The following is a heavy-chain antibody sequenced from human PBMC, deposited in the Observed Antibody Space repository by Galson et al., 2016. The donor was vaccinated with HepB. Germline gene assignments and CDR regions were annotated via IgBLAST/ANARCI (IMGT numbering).Heavy chain of an antibody. D-gene: IGHD3-22*01. CDR1: GFTFSSYA. V-gene: IGHV3-23*01. CDR2: IGGGGGST. Sequence: SLRLSCAASGFTFSSYAMSWVRQAPGKGLEWVSAIGGGGGSTYYADSVKSRFTISRDNSKNTLYLQMNSLRAGDTALYYCAKHPSYASSGYYYVNYFDYWGQGTLVTVSS. J-gene: IGHJ4*02. CDR3: AKHPSYASSGYYYVNYFDY.